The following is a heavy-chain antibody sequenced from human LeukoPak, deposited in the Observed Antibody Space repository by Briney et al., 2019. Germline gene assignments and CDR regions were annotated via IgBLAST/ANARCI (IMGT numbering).Heavy chain of an antibody. Sequence: SETLSLTCAVSGGSISSSNWWSWVRQPPGKGLEWIGEIYHSGSTNYNPSLKGRVTISVDKSKNQFSLKLSSVTAADTAVYYCARGTVVVPAARDYYYYGMDVWGKGTTVTVSS. CDR3: ARGTVVVPAARDYYYYGMDV. D-gene: IGHD2-2*01. CDR2: IYHSGST. V-gene: IGHV4-4*02. CDR1: GGSISSSNW. J-gene: IGHJ6*04.